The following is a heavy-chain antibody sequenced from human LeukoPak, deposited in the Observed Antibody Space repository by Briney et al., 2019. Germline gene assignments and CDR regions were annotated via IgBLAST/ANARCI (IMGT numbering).Heavy chain of an antibody. D-gene: IGHD3-9*01. CDR3: ARGHYDILTYLYYFDY. V-gene: IGHV1-8*01. CDR1: GYTFTSYG. CDR2: MNPNSGNT. Sequence: GASVKVSCKASGYTFTSYGINWVRQATGQGLEWMGWMNPNSGNTGYAQKFQGRVTMTRNTSISTAYMELSSLRSEDTAVYYCARGHYDILTYLYYFDYWGQGTLVTVSS. J-gene: IGHJ4*02.